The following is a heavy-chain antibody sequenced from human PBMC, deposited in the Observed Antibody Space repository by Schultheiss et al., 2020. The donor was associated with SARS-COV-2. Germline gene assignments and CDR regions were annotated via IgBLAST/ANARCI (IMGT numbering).Heavy chain of an antibody. D-gene: IGHD6-13*01. CDR2: ISSSGSTI. CDR1: GFTVSSNY. J-gene: IGHJ2*01. V-gene: IGHV3-11*01. CDR3: ARDVAAADWYFDL. Sequence: GGSLRLSCAASGFTVSSNYMSWVRQAPGKGLEWVSYISSSGSTIYYADSVKGRFTISRDNAKNSLYLQMNSLRAEDTAVYYCARDVAAADWYFDLWGRGTLVTVSS.